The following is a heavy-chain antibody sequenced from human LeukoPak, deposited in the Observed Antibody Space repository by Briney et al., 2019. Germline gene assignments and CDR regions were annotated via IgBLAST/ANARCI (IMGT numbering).Heavy chain of an antibody. CDR3: ARFTMTRGWFDP. Sequence: PGASVKVSCKASGYTFTTYAMHWVHQAPGKRLEWMGWINAGNGNTKYSQKFQGRVTITRDTSASKAYMELSSLRSEDTAIYYCARFTMTRGWFDPWGQGTLVTVSS. CDR1: GYTFTTYA. V-gene: IGHV1-3*01. J-gene: IGHJ5*02. CDR2: INAGNGNT. D-gene: IGHD3-22*01.